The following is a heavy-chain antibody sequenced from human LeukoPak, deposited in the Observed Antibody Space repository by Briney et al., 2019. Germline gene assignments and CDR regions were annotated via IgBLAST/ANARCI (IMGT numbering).Heavy chain of an antibody. CDR3: VRALFSTVTTKRKFDD. CDR1: GFTFSYYA. V-gene: IGHV3-64D*06. CDR2: VSSDGGST. D-gene: IGHD4-17*01. Sequence: GGSLRLSCSASGFTFSYYAMHWVRQPPGKGLEYVSGVSSDGGSTYSADSVKGRFTISRNNSKNTLYLQMSGLRGEDTAVYYCVRALFSTVTTKRKFDDWGQGTLVTVSS. J-gene: IGHJ4*02.